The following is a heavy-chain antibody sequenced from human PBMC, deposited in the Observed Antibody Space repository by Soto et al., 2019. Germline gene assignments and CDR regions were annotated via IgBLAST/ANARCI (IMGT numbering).Heavy chain of an antibody. J-gene: IGHJ2*01. Sequence: QVQLVQSGAEVKKPGSSVKVSCKASGGTFSSYAISWVRQAPGQGLEWMGGIIPIFGTANYAQKFQGRVTITADKSTSTAYMELSSLRSEDTAVYYCARARYDILTGYFDWYFDLWGRGTLVTVSS. CDR3: ARARYDILTGYFDWYFDL. CDR2: IIPIFGTA. V-gene: IGHV1-69*06. CDR1: GGTFSSYA. D-gene: IGHD3-9*01.